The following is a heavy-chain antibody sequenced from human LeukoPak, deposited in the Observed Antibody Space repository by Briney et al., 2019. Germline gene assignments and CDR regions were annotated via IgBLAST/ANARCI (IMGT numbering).Heavy chain of an antibody. CDR1: GGSVSSYY. D-gene: IGHD5-18*01. Sequence: PSETLSLTCTVSGGSVSSYYWSWIRQPPGKGLEWIGYIYYSGHTNYNPSLKSRVTISVDTSKNQFSLKMRSVTAADTAVYYCARDRRDTSMVLDYWGRGTLVTVSS. J-gene: IGHJ4*02. V-gene: IGHV4-59*02. CDR2: IYYSGHT. CDR3: ARDRRDTSMVLDY.